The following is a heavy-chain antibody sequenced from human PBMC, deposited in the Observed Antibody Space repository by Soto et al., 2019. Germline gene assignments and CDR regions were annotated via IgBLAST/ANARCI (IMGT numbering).Heavy chain of an antibody. CDR3: ARDQDCEWLRGLYYYYGMDV. V-gene: IGHV3-7*01. J-gene: IGHJ6*02. D-gene: IGHD5-12*01. CDR1: GFTFSSYW. CDR2: IKQDGSEK. Sequence: GGSLRLSCAASGFTFSSYWMSWVRQAPGKGLEWVANIKQDGSEKYYVDSVKGRFTISRDNAKNSLYLQMNSLRAEDTAVYYCARDQDCEWLRGLYYYYGMDVWG.